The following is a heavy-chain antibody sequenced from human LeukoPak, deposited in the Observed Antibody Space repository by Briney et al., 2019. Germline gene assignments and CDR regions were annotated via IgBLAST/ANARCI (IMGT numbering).Heavy chain of an antibody. CDR1: GFTFSSYA. V-gene: IGHV3-23*01. D-gene: IGHD2-2*01. CDR2: ISGSGGST. J-gene: IGHJ4*02. CDR3: AKDPVYCSSTSCYFGGLNYFDY. Sequence: LSCAAXGFTFSSYAMSWVRQAPGKGLEWVSAISGSGGSTYYADSVKGRFTISRDNSKNTLYLQMNSLRAEDTAVYYCAKDPVYCSSTSCYFGGLNYFDYWGQGTLVTVSS.